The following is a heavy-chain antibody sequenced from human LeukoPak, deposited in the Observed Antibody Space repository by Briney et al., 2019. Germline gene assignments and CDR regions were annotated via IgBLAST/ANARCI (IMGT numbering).Heavy chain of an antibody. J-gene: IGHJ6*03. V-gene: IGHV1-18*01. CDR2: ISGYNGNT. D-gene: IGHD7-27*01. Sequence: GASVKVSCKASGHTFTSYGISWVRQAPGQGLEWMGWISGYNGNTNYAQKLQGRVTMTTDTSTSTAYMELRSLRSDDTAVYYCARDGIPWGYYYYMDVWGRGTTVTVSS. CDR3: ARDGIPWGYYYYMDV. CDR1: GHTFTSYG.